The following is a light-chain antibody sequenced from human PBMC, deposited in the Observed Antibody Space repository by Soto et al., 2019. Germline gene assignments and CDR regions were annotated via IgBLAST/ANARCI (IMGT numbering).Light chain of an antibody. J-gene: IGKJ1*01. V-gene: IGKV3-15*01. CDR1: QAISNN. CDR2: DAS. Sequence: EIMMTQSPATLSVSPGERVTLSCRASQAISNNLAWYQQKPGQAPRLLIFDASTRATGIPARFSGSGSGTEFTLTISSLQSEDFAVYYCQQANDWPPTFGQGTRV. CDR3: QQANDWPPT.